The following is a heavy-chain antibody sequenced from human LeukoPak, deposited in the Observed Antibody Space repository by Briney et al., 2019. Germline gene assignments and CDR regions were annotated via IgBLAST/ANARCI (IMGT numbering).Heavy chain of an antibody. V-gene: IGHV3-21*01. CDR3: ARDWGIAARPVDY. J-gene: IGHJ4*02. CDR2: VSGSGDAT. Sequence: GGSLRLSCAASGFTFSDYAMNWVRQAPGKGLEWFSDVSGSGDATYYADSVKGRFTISRDNAKNSLYLQMNSLRAEDTAVYYCARDWGIAARPVDYWGQGTLVTVSS. CDR1: GFTFSDYA. D-gene: IGHD6-6*01.